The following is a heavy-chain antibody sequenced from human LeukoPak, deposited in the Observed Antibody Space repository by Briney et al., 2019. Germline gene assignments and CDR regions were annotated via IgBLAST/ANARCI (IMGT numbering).Heavy chain of an antibody. Sequence: GGSLRLSCAASGFTFSSYEMNWVRQAPGKGLEWVSYISSSGSTIYYADSVKGRFTISRDNAKNSLYLQMNSLRAEDTAVYYCARVLSGPYDFWSGGGERYYFDYWGQGTLVTVSS. D-gene: IGHD3-3*01. CDR1: GFTFSSYE. J-gene: IGHJ4*02. CDR2: ISSSGSTI. V-gene: IGHV3-48*03. CDR3: ARVLSGPYDFWSGGGERYYFDY.